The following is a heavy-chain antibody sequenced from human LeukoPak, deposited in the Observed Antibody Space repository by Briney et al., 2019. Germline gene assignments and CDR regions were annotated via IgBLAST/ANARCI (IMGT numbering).Heavy chain of an antibody. CDR1: GFTFTSSA. Sequence: SVKVSCKASGFTFTSSAVQRVRQARGQRLEWIGWVVVGSGNTNYAQKFQERVTITRDMSTSTAYMELSSLRSEDTAVYYCAAVNDYVWGSYRYWGQGTLVTVSS. V-gene: IGHV1-58*01. CDR2: VVVGSGNT. J-gene: IGHJ4*02. CDR3: AAVNDYVWGSYRY. D-gene: IGHD3-16*02.